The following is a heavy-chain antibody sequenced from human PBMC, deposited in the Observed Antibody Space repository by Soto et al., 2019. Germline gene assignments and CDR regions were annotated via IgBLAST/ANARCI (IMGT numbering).Heavy chain of an antibody. J-gene: IGHJ5*02. Sequence: QVQLVQSGAEVKKPGASVKVSCKASGYTFIGYYIHWVRQAPGQELEWMGRINPRSGDTTYAQKFQGRLTMTRDTSISTAYMELSSLRSDDTAVYYCGRDGVGATPLGWFDPWGQGSLVTVSS. CDR2: INPRSGDT. V-gene: IGHV1-2*06. CDR1: GYTFIGYY. CDR3: GRDGVGATPLGWFDP. D-gene: IGHD1-26*01.